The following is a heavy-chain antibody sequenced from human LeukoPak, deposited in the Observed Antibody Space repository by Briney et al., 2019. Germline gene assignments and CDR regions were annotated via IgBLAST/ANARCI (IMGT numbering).Heavy chain of an antibody. V-gene: IGHV1-69*05. J-gene: IGHJ4*02. Sequence: SVKVSCKASGGTFSSYAISWVRQAPGQGLEWTGGIIPIFGTANYAQKFQGRVTITTDESTSTAYMELSSLRSEDTAVYYCARGRGPIVATIALGYWGQGTLVTVSS. CDR2: IIPIFGTA. CDR1: GGTFSSYA. CDR3: ARGRGPIVATIALGY. D-gene: IGHD5-12*01.